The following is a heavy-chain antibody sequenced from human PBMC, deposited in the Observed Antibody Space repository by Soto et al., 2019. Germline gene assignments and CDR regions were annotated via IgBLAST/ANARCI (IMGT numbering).Heavy chain of an antibody. Sequence: EVQLVESGGGLVKPGGSLRLSCAASGFTFSNAWMNWVRQAPGKGLEWVGRIKSKTDGGTTDYAAPVKGRFTISRDDSKNTLYLQMNSLKTEDTAVYYCTTDLGIVGATYYFDYWGQGTLVTVSS. CDR3: TTDLGIVGATYYFDY. J-gene: IGHJ4*02. CDR2: IKSKTDGGTT. D-gene: IGHD1-26*01. CDR1: GFTFSNAW. V-gene: IGHV3-15*07.